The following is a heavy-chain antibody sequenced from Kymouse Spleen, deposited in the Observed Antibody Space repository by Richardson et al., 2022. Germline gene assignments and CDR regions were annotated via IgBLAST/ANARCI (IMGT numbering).Heavy chain of an antibody. D-gene: IGHD3-10*01. V-gene: IGHV4-34*01. CDR1: GGSFSGYY. CDR3: ARGTMVRGALYYYYGMDV. J-gene: IGHJ6*02. Sequence: QVQLQQWGAGLLKPSETLSLTCAVYGGSFSGYYWSWIRQPPGKGLEWIGEINHSGSTNYNPSLKSRVTISVDTSKNQFSLKLSSVTAADTAVYYCARGTMVRGALYYYYGMDVWGQGTTVTVSS. CDR2: INHSGST.